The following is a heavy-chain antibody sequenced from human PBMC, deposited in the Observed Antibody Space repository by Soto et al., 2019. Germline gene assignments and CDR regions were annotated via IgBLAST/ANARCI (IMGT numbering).Heavy chain of an antibody. CDR2: IYSGGST. V-gene: IGHV3-66*01. J-gene: IGHJ6*03. CDR3: ARDSSSDGSGSYYIYYYYYMDV. CDR1: GFTVSSNY. D-gene: IGHD3-10*01. Sequence: EVQLVESGGGLVQPGGSLRLSCAASGFTVSSNYMSWVRQAPGKGLEWVSVIYSGGSTYYADSVKGRFTISRDNSKNTLYLQMNSLRAEDTAVYYCARDSSSDGSGSYYIYYYYYMDVWGKGTTVTVSS.